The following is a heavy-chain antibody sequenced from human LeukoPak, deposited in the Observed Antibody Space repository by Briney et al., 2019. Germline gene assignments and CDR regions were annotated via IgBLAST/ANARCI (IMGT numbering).Heavy chain of an antibody. J-gene: IGHJ4*02. CDR2: ISSSGSTI. D-gene: IGHD3-22*01. V-gene: IGHV3-48*03. CDR1: GFTFSSYE. Sequence: QPGGSLRLSCAASGFTFSSYEMNWVRQAPGKGLEWVSYISSSGSTIYYADSVKGRFTISRDNAKNTLYLQMNSLRAEDTAVYYCAKVYLPPYYDSSGYYLDYWGQGTLVTVSS. CDR3: AKVYLPPYYDSSGYYLDY.